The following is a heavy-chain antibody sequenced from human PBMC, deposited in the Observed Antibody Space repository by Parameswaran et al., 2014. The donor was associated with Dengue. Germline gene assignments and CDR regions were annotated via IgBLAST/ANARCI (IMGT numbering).Heavy chain of an antibody. Sequence: WIRQPQGRAGVVAVISYDGSNKYYVDSVKGRFTISRDNSKNTLSLQMNSLRAEDKAVYYCAKEKDRYNWNYGQLSDYFSYGMDVWGQGTTVTVSS. D-gene: IGHD1-7*01. CDR3: AKEKDRYNWNYGQLSDYFSYGMDV. CDR2: ISYDGSNK. V-gene: IGHV3-30*18. J-gene: IGHJ6*02.